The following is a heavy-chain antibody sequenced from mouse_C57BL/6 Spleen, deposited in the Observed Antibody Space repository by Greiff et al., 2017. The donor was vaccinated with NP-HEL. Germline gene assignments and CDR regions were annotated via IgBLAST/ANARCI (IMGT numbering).Heavy chain of an antibody. J-gene: IGHJ2*01. CDR2: ISSGGSYT. CDR3: ARQGSNYDFDY. D-gene: IGHD2-5*01. CDR1: GFTFSSYG. V-gene: IGHV5-6*01. Sequence: EVQVVESGGDLVKPGGSLKLSCAASGFTFSSYGMSWVRQTPDKRLEWVATISSGGSYTYYPDSVKGRFTISRDNAKNTLYLQMSSLKSEDTAMYYCARQGSNYDFDYWGQGTTLTVSS.